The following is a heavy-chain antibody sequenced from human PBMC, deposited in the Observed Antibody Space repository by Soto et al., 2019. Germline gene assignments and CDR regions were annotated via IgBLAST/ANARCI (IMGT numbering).Heavy chain of an antibody. CDR1: GFTFSNAW. D-gene: IGHD4-17*01. J-gene: IGHJ1*01. CDR2: IKSETDGGTT. CDR3: TTARGTYGVEYFQH. Sequence: LGGSLRLSCAASGFTFSNAWMSWVRQAPGKGLEWVGRIKSETDGGTTDYAAPVKGRFTISRDDSKNTLSLQMNSLKTEDTAVYYCTTARGTYGVEYFQHWGQGTLVTVSS. V-gene: IGHV3-15*01.